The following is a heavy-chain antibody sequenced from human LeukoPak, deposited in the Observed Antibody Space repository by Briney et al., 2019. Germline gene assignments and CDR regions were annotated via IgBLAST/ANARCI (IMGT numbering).Heavy chain of an antibody. J-gene: IGHJ5*02. D-gene: IGHD1-7*01. V-gene: IGHV4-38-2*02. CDR1: GYSISSNYY. CDR3: ARCGTTKWGHWFDP. CDR2: IYHSGST. Sequence: PSETLSLTCTVSGYSISSNYYWGWIRQPPGKGLEWIGSIYHSGSTYYNPSLKSRVTISVDTSKNQFSLKLSSVTAADTAVYYCARCGTTKWGHWFDPWGQGTLVTVSS.